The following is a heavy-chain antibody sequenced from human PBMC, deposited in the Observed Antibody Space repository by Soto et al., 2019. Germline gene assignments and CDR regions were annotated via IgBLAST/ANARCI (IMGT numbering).Heavy chain of an antibody. J-gene: IGHJ3*02. D-gene: IGHD3-9*01. CDR3: ATWRQGLTGYYLGDLYAFDI. CDR1: GFTFSSYA. V-gene: IGHV3-23*01. Sequence: GGSLRLSCAASGFTFSSYAMSWVRQAPGKGLEWVSAISGSGGSTYYADSVKGRFTISRDNAKNTLYLQMNSLRAEDTAVYYCATWRQGLTGYYLGDLYAFDIWGQGTMVTVSS. CDR2: ISGSGGST.